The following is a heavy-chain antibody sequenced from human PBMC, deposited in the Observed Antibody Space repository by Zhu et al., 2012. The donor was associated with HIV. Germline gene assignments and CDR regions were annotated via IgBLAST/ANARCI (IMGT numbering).Heavy chain of an antibody. CDR2: VFYSGNT. V-gene: IGHV4-39*07. CDR1: GAAISSSSYY. D-gene: IGHD2-21*02. CDR3: ARRGGDGAGYFNY. Sequence: QVQLQESGPGLVKPSETLSVMCSVSGAAISSSSYYWGWIRQPPGRGLEWIGSVFYSGNTNYNPSLKSRVSISADTSKRTLSLKLHSVTAADTAVYYYARRGGDGAGYFNYVGQGTPVTVSS. J-gene: IGHJ4*02.